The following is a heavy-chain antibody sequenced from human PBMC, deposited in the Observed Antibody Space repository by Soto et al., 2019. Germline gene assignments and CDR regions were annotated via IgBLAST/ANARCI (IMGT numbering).Heavy chain of an antibody. D-gene: IGHD1-20*01. CDR3: ARDLDVYPIYYYYVMDV. V-gene: IGHV3-33*01. Sequence: PGGSLRLSCAASGFTFSSYGMHWVRQAPGKGLEWVAVIWYDGSNKYYADSVKGRFTISRDNSKNTLYLQMNSLRAEDTAVYYCARDLDVYPIYYYYVMDVWGQGTTVTVSS. CDR1: GFTFSSYG. CDR2: IWYDGSNK. J-gene: IGHJ6*02.